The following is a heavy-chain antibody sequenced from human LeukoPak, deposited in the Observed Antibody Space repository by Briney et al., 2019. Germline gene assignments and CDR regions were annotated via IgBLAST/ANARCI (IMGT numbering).Heavy chain of an antibody. CDR1: GGSISSSSYY. Sequence: SETLSLTCTVSGGSISSSSYYWGWIRQPPGKGLEWIGSIYYSGSTYYNPSLKSRVTISVDTSKNQFSLKLSSVTAADTAVYYCARRTWGYFDYWGQGTLVTVSS. V-gene: IGHV4-39*01. J-gene: IGHJ4*02. CDR3: ARRTWGYFDY. D-gene: IGHD7-27*01. CDR2: IYYSGST.